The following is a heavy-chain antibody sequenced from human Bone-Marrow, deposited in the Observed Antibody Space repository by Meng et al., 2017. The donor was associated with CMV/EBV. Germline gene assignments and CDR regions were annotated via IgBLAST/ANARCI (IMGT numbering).Heavy chain of an antibody. CDR2: IKSKTDGGTT. D-gene: IGHD2-2*01. J-gene: IGHJ4*02. V-gene: IGHV3-15*01. CDR1: GFTFSNAW. CDR3: SRAPGGSCSSTSCYPND. Sequence: GESLKISCAASGFTFSNAWMSWVRQAPGKGLEWVGRIKSKTDGGTTDYAAPVKGRFTISRDDSRSIAYLQMNSLKTEDTAVYYCSRAPGGSCSSTSCYPNDWGQGTLVTVSS.